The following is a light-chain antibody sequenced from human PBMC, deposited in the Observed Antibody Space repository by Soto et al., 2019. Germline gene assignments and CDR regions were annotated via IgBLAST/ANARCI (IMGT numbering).Light chain of an antibody. J-gene: IGLJ1*01. V-gene: IGLV2-8*01. Sequence: QSALTQPPSASGSPGQSVTISCTGTSSDVGGYKYVSWYQQHPGKAPKLMIFEVNKRPSGVPDRFSGSKSGNTASLTVSGLQAEDKADYYCSSYAGINNLGVFGTGTKVTGL. CDR2: EVN. CDR3: SSYAGINNLGV. CDR1: SSDVGGYKY.